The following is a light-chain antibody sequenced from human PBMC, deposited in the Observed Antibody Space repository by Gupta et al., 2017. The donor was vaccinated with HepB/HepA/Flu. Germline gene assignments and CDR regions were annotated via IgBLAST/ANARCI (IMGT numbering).Light chain of an antibody. CDR2: DVS. J-gene: IGLJ2*01. V-gene: IGLV2-11*01. Sequence: QSALTRPRSVSGSRGQSVNISCTGTRSDVGGYSYVAWYQQHPGKAPNLMIYDVSKLPSGVPDRFSGSKSGNTASLTIAEPQAEDEADYYCCSYAGSYTLVFGGGTKLTVL. CDR3: CSYAGSYTLV. CDR1: RSDVGGYSY.